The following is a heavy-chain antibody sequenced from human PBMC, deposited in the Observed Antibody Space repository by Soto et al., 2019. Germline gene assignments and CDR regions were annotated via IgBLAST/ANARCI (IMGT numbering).Heavy chain of an antibody. CDR1: GYTFTGYY. CDR2: INPNSGGT. Sequence: ASVKVSCKASGYTFTGYYMRWVRQAPGQGLEWMGWINPNSGGTNYAQKFQGWVTMTRDTSISTAYMELSSVTAADTAVYYCARRAVGGIVVVPAALLDAFDIWGQGTMVTVSS. J-gene: IGHJ3*02. V-gene: IGHV1-2*04. D-gene: IGHD2-2*01. CDR3: ARRAVGGIVVVPAALLDAFDI.